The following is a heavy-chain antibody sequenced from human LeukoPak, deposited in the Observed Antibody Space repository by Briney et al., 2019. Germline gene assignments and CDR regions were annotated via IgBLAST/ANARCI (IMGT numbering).Heavy chain of an antibody. J-gene: IGHJ6*02. CDR3: AKRVVPAAPLDYYGMDV. Sequence: GSLRLSCAASGFTFSSYGMHWVRQAPGKGLEWVAVISYDGSNKYYADSVKGRFTISRDNSKNTLYPQMNSLRAEDTAVYYCAKRVVPAAPLDYYGMDVWGQGTTVTVSS. D-gene: IGHD2-2*01. CDR2: ISYDGSNK. V-gene: IGHV3-30*18. CDR1: GFTFSSYG.